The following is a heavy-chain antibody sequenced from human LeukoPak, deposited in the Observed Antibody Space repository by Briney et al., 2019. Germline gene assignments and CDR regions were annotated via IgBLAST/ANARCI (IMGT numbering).Heavy chain of an antibody. Sequence: GGSLRLSCTASGFTFSSYWMSWVRQAPGKGLEWVANIKQDGGEKYYVDSVKGRFTISRDNAKNSLYLQMNSLRPEDTALYYCAKHFCTGLDCSLFDSWGQGTLVTVSS. V-gene: IGHV3-7*03. CDR3: AKHFCTGLDCSLFDS. CDR2: IKQDGGEK. CDR1: GFTFSSYW. J-gene: IGHJ4*02. D-gene: IGHD3/OR15-3a*01.